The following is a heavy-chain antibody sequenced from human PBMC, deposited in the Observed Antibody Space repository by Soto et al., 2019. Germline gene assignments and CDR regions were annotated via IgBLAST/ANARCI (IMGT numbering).Heavy chain of an antibody. CDR1: GYTFTSSA. CDR3: ARMVAKMGGMDV. D-gene: IGHD2-15*01. Sequence: QVQLVQSGAEVKKPGASVTVSCKASGYTFTSSAMHWVRQAPGQRLEWMGWINAGNGNTKYSQKFQGRVTITRDTSASTAYMELSSLRSEDTAVYYCARMVAKMGGMDVWGQGTTVTVSS. V-gene: IGHV1-3*01. J-gene: IGHJ6*02. CDR2: INAGNGNT.